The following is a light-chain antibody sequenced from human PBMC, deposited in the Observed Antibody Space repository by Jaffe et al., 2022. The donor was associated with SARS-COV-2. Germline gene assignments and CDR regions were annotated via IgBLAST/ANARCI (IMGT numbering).Light chain of an antibody. CDR2: TTS. J-gene: IGKJ1*01. V-gene: IGKV1-39*01. Sequence: DIQMTQSPSSLSASVGGRVTITCRASQTVRSFLNWYQQRLGTAPKLLIHTTSTLQSGVPSRFSGSGSGTEFTLTISSLQPEDFATYYCQQSHSNPWTFGQGTKV. CDR3: QQSHSNPWT. CDR1: QTVRSF.